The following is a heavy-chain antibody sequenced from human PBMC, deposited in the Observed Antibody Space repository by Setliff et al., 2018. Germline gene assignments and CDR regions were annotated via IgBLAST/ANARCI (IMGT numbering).Heavy chain of an antibody. CDR1: GYTFTTYA. J-gene: IGHJ4*02. CDR3: ASQMGTSETYPK. CDR2: TNTNTGNP. Sequence: ASVKVSCKASGYTFTTYAMGWMRQAPGQGLEYLGWTNTNTGNPTYVQGFTGRFVFSLDTSVSTAYLQISSLKAEDTAVYYCASQMGTSETYPKWGQGTPVTVSS. D-gene: IGHD1-26*01. V-gene: IGHV7-4-1*02.